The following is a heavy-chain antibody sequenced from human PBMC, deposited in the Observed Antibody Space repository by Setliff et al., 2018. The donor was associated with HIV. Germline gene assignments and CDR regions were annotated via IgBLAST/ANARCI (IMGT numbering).Heavy chain of an antibody. CDR2: IFYSGTT. Sequence: SETLSLTCTVSGAPLSSYYLNWIRQPPGKGLEWIGYIFYSGTTNYNPSLKSRVTMSVDASKNQFSLKLTSVTAADTAVYYCARSWGSGSYPYWGQGTLVTVSS. D-gene: IGHD3-10*01. V-gene: IGHV4-59*12. CDR1: GAPLSSYY. CDR3: ARSWGSGSYPY. J-gene: IGHJ4*02.